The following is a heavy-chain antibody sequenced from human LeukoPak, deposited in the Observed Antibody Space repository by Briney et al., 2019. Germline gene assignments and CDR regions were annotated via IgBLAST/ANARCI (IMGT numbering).Heavy chain of an antibody. D-gene: IGHD3-10*01. CDR2: IYYSGST. CDR3: ARLRYGSPFDY. J-gene: IGHJ4*02. V-gene: IGHV4-31*03. CDR1: GGSISSGGYY. Sequence: SETLCLTCTVSGGSISSGGYYWSWIRQHPGKGLEWIGYIYYSGSTYYNPSLKSRVTISVDTSKNQFSLKLSSVTAADTAVYYCARLRYGSPFDYWGQGTLVTVSS.